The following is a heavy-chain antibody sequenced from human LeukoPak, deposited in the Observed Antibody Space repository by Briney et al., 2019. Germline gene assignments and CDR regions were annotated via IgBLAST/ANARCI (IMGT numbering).Heavy chain of an antibody. Sequence: GGSLRLSCAASGFTFSSYSMNWVRQAPGKGLEWVSYISSSSSTIYYADSVKGRFTISRDNAKNSLYLQMNCLRDEDTAVYYCASEVVILDYWGQGTLVTVSS. CDR1: GFTFSSYS. V-gene: IGHV3-48*02. CDR3: ASEVVILDY. CDR2: ISSSSSTI. D-gene: IGHD3-22*01. J-gene: IGHJ4*02.